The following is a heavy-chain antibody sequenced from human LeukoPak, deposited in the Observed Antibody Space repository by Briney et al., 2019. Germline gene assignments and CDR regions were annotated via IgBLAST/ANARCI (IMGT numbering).Heavy chain of an antibody. J-gene: IGHJ3*02. CDR2: IYPGDSDT. V-gene: IGHV5-51*01. Sequence: GESLKISCKGSGYSFTTYWIGWVRQMPGKGLEWMGIIYPGDSDTRYSPSFQGQVTISADKSISTAYLQWSSLKASDTAMYYCARRTGGLYYYDSSGGLDAFDIWGQGTMVTVSS. D-gene: IGHD3-22*01. CDR3: ARRTGGLYYYDSSGGLDAFDI. CDR1: GYSFTTYW.